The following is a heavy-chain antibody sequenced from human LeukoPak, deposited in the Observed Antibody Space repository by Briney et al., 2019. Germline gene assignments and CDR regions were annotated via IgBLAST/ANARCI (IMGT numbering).Heavy chain of an antibody. D-gene: IGHD3-10*01. CDR3: ARGRIGWFDP. J-gene: IGHJ5*02. V-gene: IGHV4-59*01. CDR2: IYYSGST. CDR1: GGSISSYY. Sequence: PSETLSLTCTVSGGSISSYYWSWIRQPPGKGLEWSGYIYYSGSTNYNPSLKSRVTISVDTSKNQFSLKLSSVTAADTAVYYCARGRIGWFDPWGQGTLVTVSS.